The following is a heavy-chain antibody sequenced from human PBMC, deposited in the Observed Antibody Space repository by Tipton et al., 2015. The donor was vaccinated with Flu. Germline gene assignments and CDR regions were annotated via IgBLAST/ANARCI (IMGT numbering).Heavy chain of an antibody. CDR2: IYYSGST. CDR3: ARVLGTNYYDSSGYIDY. J-gene: IGHJ4*02. D-gene: IGHD3-22*01. CDR1: GGSISSSSYY. Sequence: TLSLTCTVSGGSISSSSYYWGWIRQPPGKGLEWIGSIYYSGSTYYNPSLKSRVTISVDRSKNQFSLKLSSVTAADTAVYYCARVLGTNYYDSSGYIDYWGQGTLVTVSS. V-gene: IGHV4-39*07.